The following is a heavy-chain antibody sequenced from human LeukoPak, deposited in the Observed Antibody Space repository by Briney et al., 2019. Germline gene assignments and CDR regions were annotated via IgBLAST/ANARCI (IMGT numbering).Heavy chain of an antibody. Sequence: ASVKVSCKTSGYSFTDYYIHWVRQAPGQGLEWMGWINPKSGRTSSARKFQDRVTMTRDPSISIVYMDMAWLTSDDTAIYFCARADFVDAGPYLIGPWGQGTLVTVSS. CDR2: INPKSGRT. D-gene: IGHD3-3*01. V-gene: IGHV1-2*02. CDR1: GYSFTDYY. CDR3: ARADFVDAGPYLIGP. J-gene: IGHJ5*02.